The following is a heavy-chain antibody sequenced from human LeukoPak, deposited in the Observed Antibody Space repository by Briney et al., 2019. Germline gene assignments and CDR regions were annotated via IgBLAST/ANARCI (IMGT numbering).Heavy chain of an antibody. J-gene: IGHJ4*02. D-gene: IGHD2-15*01. CDR1: GGSISSSSYY. Sequence: SETLSLTCTVSGGSISSSSYYWGWIRQPPGKGLEWIGSIYYSGSTYYNPSLKSRVTISVDTSQNQFSLKLSSVTAADTAVYYCARRWRAIDYWGQGTLVTVSS. CDR3: ARRWRAIDY. V-gene: IGHV4-39*01. CDR2: IYYSGST.